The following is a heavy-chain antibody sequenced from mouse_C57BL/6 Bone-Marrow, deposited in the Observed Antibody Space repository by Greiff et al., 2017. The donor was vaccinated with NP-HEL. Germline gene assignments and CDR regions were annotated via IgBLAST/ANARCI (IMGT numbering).Heavy chain of an antibody. CDR1: GYTFTDYY. V-gene: IGHV1-19*01. D-gene: IGHD4-1*01. Sequence: VQLKESGPVLVKPGASVKMSCKASGYTFTDYYMNWVKQSHGKSLEWIGVINPYNGGTSYNQKFKGKATLTVDKSSSTAYMELNSLTSEDSAVYYCARILGYAMDYWGQGTSVTVSS. J-gene: IGHJ4*01. CDR3: ARILGYAMDY. CDR2: INPYNGGT.